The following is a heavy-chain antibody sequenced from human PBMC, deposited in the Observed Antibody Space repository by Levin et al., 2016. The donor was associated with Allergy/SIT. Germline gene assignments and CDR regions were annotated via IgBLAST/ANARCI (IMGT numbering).Heavy chain of an antibody. CDR2: IRYDGSNK. D-gene: IGHD3-22*01. Sequence: GESLKISCAASGFTFSSYGMHWVRQAPGKGLEWVAFIRYDGSNKYYADSVKGRFTISRDNSKNTLYLQMNSLRAEDTAVYYCAKGGYYDSSGYYPFDYWGQGTLVTVSS. J-gene: IGHJ4*02. CDR1: GFTFSSYG. CDR3: AKGGYYDSSGYYPFDY. V-gene: IGHV3-30*02.